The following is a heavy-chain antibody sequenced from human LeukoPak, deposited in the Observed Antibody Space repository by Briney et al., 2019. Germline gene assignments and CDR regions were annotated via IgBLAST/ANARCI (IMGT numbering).Heavy chain of an antibody. D-gene: IGHD3-22*01. J-gene: IGHJ4*02. V-gene: IGHV1-46*01. Sequence: ASVKVSCKASGYTFTRYYMHWVRQAPGQGLEWMGIINPSGGGTTYAQKFQGRVTMTWDTSTSTVYMELSSLRSEDTAVYYCARDHDRSGYYFDYWGQGTLVTVSS. CDR3: ARDHDRSGYYFDY. CDR2: INPSGGGT. CDR1: GYTFTRYY.